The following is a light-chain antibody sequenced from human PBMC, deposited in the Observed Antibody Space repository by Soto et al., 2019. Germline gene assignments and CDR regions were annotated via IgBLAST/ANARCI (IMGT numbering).Light chain of an antibody. J-gene: IGLJ1*01. CDR1: SGDVGGYIY. Sequence: QSVLTQPASVSGSPGQSITISCTGTSGDVGGYIYVSWYQQHPGKAPKLMIYEVSNRPSGVSNRFSGSKSGNTASLTISGLQAEDEADYYCSSYSRSSFYVFGTGTKVTVL. CDR3: SSYSRSSFYV. CDR2: EVS. V-gene: IGLV2-14*01.